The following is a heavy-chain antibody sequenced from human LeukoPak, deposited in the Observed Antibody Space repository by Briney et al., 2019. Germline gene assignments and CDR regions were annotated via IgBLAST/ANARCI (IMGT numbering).Heavy chain of an antibody. CDR1: GYTFTGYY. J-gene: IGHJ5*02. V-gene: IGHV1-2*02. D-gene: IGHD3-16*01. CDR3: ARDGAPLVPTPNSWFDP. CDR2: INPNSGGT. Sequence: GASVKVSCKASGYTFTGYYMHWVRQAPGQGLEWMGWINPNSGGTNYAQKFQGRVTMTRDTSISTAYMELSRLRSDDTAVYYCARDGAPLVPTPNSWFDPWGQGTLVTVSS.